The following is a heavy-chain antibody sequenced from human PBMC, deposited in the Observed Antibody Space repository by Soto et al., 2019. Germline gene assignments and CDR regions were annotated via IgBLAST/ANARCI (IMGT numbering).Heavy chain of an antibody. J-gene: IGHJ6*02. D-gene: IGHD1-7*01. CDR2: VHPNSGGT. V-gene: IGHV1-2*02. CDR3: ANELQRGMDV. Sequence: QVHLVQSGAEVKQPGASVKVSCKASGYTFSVYHMHWVRQAPGQGLEWMGWVHPNSGGTNYAQSFDGRVTMTRDTSINTSYMELSRLTSDVTAVYYCANELQRGMDVWCQWTTFTVS. CDR1: GYTFSVYH.